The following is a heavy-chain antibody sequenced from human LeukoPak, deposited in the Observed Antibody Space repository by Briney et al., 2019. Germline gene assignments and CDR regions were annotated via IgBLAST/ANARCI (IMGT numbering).Heavy chain of an antibody. V-gene: IGHV3-48*01. CDR2: ISDRTTMI. J-gene: IGHJ3*01. CDR1: GFSFSSYS. D-gene: IGHD5/OR15-5a*01. CDR3: ARDSVPYAFDL. Sequence: PGGSLRLSCEASGFSFSSYSMNWVRLAPGKGLEWVSYISDRTTMIYYADSVKGRLTISRDNAKNSLFLQMDSLRAEDTAVYYCARDSVPYAFDLWGQGTMVTVSS.